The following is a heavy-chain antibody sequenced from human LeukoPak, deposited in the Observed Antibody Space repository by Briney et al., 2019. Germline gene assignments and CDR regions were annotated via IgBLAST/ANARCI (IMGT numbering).Heavy chain of an antibody. D-gene: IGHD5-12*01. CDR1: GGSISSYY. CDR3: ARGTGGYDYYYYYYMDV. V-gene: IGHV4-4*07. J-gene: IGHJ6*03. CDR2: IYTSGST. Sequence: SETLSLTCTVSGGSISSYYWSWIRQPAGKGLEWIGRIYTSGSTNYNPSLKSRVTMSVDTSKNQFSLKLSSVTAADTAVYYCARGTGGYDYYYYYYMDVWGKGTTVTISS.